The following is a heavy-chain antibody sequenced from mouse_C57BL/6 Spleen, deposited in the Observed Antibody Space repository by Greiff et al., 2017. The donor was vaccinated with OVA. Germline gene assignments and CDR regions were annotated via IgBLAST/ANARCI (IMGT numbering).Heavy chain of an antibody. J-gene: IGHJ4*01. CDR3: AHYGSSYDEAMDY. Sequence: EVQLQESGPGLVKPSQSLSLTCSVTGYSITRGYYWNWIRQFPGNKLEWMGYISYDGSNNYNPSLKNRISITRDTSKNQFFLKLNSVTTEDTATYYCAHYGSSYDEAMDYWGQGTSVTVSS. V-gene: IGHV3-6*01. CDR1: GYSITRGYY. CDR2: ISYDGSN. D-gene: IGHD1-1*01.